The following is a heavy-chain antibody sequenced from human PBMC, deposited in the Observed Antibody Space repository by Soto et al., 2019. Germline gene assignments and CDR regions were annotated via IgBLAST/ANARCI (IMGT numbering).Heavy chain of an antibody. D-gene: IGHD1-26*01. V-gene: IGHV3-53*01. Sequence: PGGSLRLSCAASGFTVSSNYMNWVRQAPGKGLEWVSVIYSGGNTYYADSVKGRFTISRDNSKNTVLLQMNSLRAEDTAVYYCARTYIGSSGLWFDPWGQGTLVTVSS. CDR3: ARTYIGSSGLWFDP. J-gene: IGHJ5*02. CDR1: GFTVSSNY. CDR2: IYSGGNT.